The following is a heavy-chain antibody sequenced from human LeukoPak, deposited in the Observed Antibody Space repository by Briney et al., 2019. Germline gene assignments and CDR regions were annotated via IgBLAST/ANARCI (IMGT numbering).Heavy chain of an antibody. J-gene: IGHJ4*02. V-gene: IGHV3-74*01. D-gene: IGHD3-10*01. CDR3: TRDTFGARDS. CDR1: GYIYSTYW. Sequence: GGSLRLSCAASGYIYSTYWMPWVRQGPGKGQVWVSRINEDGSSTSYAESVRGRFTISRDNAKNTLYLQMNSLRAEDTAVYYCTRDTFGARDSWGQGTLVTVSS. CDR2: INEDGSST.